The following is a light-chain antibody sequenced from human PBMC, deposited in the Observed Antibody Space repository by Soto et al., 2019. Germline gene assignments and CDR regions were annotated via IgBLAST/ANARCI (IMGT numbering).Light chain of an antibody. CDR1: QSVSSSY. CDR2: DAS. V-gene: IGKV3-11*01. Sequence: EIVLTQSPATLSLSPGERTTLYCRASQSVSSSYLAWYQQKPGQAPRLLIYDASNRATGIPARFSGSGSGTDFTLTISSLEPEDFAVYSCQQRSNWTRGVTFGQGTDWRL. J-gene: IGKJ5*01. CDR3: QQRSNWTRGVT.